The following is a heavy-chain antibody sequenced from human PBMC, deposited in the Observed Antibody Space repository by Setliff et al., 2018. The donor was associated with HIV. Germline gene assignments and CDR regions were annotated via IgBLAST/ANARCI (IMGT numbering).Heavy chain of an antibody. CDR2: TNASGDKT. D-gene: IGHD3-10*01. CDR3: GRDCRSWTRAIGY. Sequence: VASVKVSCQASGFNFTNYYIHWVRQAPGEGLEWVGVTNASGDKTSYAQKFQGTLIVTKDTSTSTVHMELSSLRSDDTAVYYCGRDCRSWTRAIGYWGQGTLVTVSS. CDR1: GFNFTNYY. J-gene: IGHJ4*02. V-gene: IGHV1-46*03.